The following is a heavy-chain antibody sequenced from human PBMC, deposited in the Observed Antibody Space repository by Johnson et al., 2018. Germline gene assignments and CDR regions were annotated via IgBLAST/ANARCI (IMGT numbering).Heavy chain of an antibody. J-gene: IGHJ6*03. Sequence: VQLVQSGGGLVKPGGSLRLSCAASGFTFSSYSMNWVRQAPGKGLEGVSSISSSSSYIYYADSVKGRFTISRDNAKNSLYLQMNSLRAEDTAVYYCAREQLVTYYYYYMDVWGKGTTVTVSS. CDR1: GFTFSSYS. D-gene: IGHD6-6*01. V-gene: IGHV3-21*01. CDR2: ISSSSSYI. CDR3: AREQLVTYYYYYMDV.